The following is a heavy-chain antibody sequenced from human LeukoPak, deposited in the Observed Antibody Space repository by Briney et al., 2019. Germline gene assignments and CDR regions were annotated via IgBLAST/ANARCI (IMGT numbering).Heavy chain of an antibody. J-gene: IGHJ3*02. CDR3: ARWGIAAAGTMWGPDAFDM. D-gene: IGHD6-13*01. CDR2: ISSSSSYI. V-gene: IGHV3-21*01. CDR1: GFTFSSYS. Sequence: GGSLRLSCAASGFTFSSYSMNWVRQAPGKGLEWVSCISSSSSYIYYADSVKGRLPISRENAQNSLYLQMNSLRAEDTAVYYCARWGIAAAGTMWGPDAFDMWGEETMVTVSS.